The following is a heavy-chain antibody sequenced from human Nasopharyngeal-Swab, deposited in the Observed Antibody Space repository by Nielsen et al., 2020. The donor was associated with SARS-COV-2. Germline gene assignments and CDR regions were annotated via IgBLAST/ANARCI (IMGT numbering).Heavy chain of an antibody. Sequence: ASVKVSCKASGYTFNSHYMNWVRQAPGQGPEWMGIINPSGGGTSYAQKFQGRVTMTSDMSTNTVYMELSSLRSEDTAVYYCARDCFFDWSDSSVIDHWGQGTLVTVSS. CDR3: ARDCFFDWSDSSVIDH. V-gene: IGHV1-46*02. D-gene: IGHD3-9*01. CDR1: GYTFNSHY. J-gene: IGHJ4*02. CDR2: INPSGGGT.